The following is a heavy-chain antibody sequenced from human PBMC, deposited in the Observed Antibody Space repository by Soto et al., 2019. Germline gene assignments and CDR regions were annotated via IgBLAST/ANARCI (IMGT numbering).Heavy chain of an antibody. Sequence: GGSLRLSCAASGFTFSSYWMSWVRQAPGKGLEWVANIKQDGSEKYYVDSVKGRFTISRDNSKNTLYLQMNSLRAEDTAVYYCARDAYYYDSSGYYVYYYGMDVWGQGTTVTVSS. J-gene: IGHJ6*02. CDR1: GFTFSSYW. CDR3: ARDAYYYDSSGYYVYYYGMDV. CDR2: IKQDGSEK. V-gene: IGHV3-7*01. D-gene: IGHD3-22*01.